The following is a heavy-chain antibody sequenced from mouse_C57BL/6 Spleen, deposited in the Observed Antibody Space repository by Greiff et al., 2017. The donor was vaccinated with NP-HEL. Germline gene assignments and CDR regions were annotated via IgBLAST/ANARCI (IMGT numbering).Heavy chain of an antibody. CDR1: GYTFTSYG. Sequence: QVQLKQSGAELARPGASVKLSCKASGYTFTSYGISWVKQRTGQGLEWIGEIYPRSGNTYYNEKFKGKATLTADKSSSTAYMELRSLTSEDSAVYFCARRDTKSFDYWGQGTTLTVSS. CDR3: ARRDTKSFDY. J-gene: IGHJ2*01. V-gene: IGHV1-81*01. D-gene: IGHD2-12*01. CDR2: IYPRSGNT.